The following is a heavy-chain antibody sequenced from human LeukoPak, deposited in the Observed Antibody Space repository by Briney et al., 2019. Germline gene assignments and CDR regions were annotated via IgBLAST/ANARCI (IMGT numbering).Heavy chain of an antibody. CDR2: IKQDGSEK. V-gene: IGHV3-7*03. Sequence: GGSLRLSCTSSGFTFREFAVSWVRQAPGKGLEWVANIKQDGSEKYYVDSVKGRFTISRDNAKTSLYLQMNSLRAEDTAVYYCARDSRTLPDWGQGTLVTVSS. J-gene: IGHJ4*02. CDR3: ARDSRTLPD. D-gene: IGHD2/OR15-2a*01. CDR1: GFTFREFA.